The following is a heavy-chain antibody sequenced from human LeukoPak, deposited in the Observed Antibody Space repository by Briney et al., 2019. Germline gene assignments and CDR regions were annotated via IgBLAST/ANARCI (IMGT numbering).Heavy chain of an antibody. V-gene: IGHV3-11*04. J-gene: IGHJ6*03. CDR1: GFTFSDYY. CDR2: ISSSGSTI. Sequence: PGGSLRLSCAASGFTFSDYYMSWIRQAPGKGLEWVAYISSSGSTIYYADSVKGRFTISRDNSKNTLYLQMGSLRAEDMAVYYCARAGEAVAGTDYYYYYMDVWGKGTTVTISS. CDR3: ARAGEAVAGTDYYYYYMDV. D-gene: IGHD6-19*01.